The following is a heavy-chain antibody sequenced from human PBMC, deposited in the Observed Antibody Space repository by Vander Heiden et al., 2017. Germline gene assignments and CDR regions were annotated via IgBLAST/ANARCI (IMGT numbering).Heavy chain of an antibody. CDR2: ISSSSSTI. Sequence: EVQRVESGGGLVQPGGSLRLACAASGFAFGRYGMNWVRQDPGKGLEWVSYISSSSSTIYYADSVKGRFTIARDNAKNSLYLQMNSLRDEDTAVYYCARGPDIVATRKGGVIDYWGQGTLVTVSS. CDR3: ARGPDIVATRKGGVIDY. V-gene: IGHV3-48*02. CDR1: GFAFGRYG. D-gene: IGHD5-12*01. J-gene: IGHJ4*02.